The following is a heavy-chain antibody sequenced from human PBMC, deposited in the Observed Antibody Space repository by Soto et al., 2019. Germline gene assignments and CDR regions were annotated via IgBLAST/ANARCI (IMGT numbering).Heavy chain of an antibody. J-gene: IGHJ5*02. CDR3: AKDLALYCSSTSCYTTSTNNWFDP. Sequence: GGSLRLSCAASGFTFDDYAMHWVRQAPGKGLEWVSGISWNSGSIGYADSVKGRFTISRDNAKNSLYLQMNSLRAEDTALYYCAKDLALYCSSTSCYTTSTNNWFDPWGQGTLVTVSS. CDR1: GFTFDDYA. V-gene: IGHV3-9*01. D-gene: IGHD2-2*02. CDR2: ISWNSGSI.